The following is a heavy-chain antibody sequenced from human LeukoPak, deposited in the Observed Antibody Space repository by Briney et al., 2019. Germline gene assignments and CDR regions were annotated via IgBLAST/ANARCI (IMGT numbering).Heavy chain of an antibody. J-gene: IGHJ4*02. CDR3: ARVNYYDSLDY. CDR1: GLTFSSYW. D-gene: IGHD3-22*01. CDR2: INSDGSST. V-gene: IGHV3-74*01. Sequence: TGGSLRLSCAASGLTFSSYWMHWVRQAPGKGLVWVSRINSDGSSTSYADSVKGRFTISRDNAKNTLYLQMNSLRAEDTAVYYCARVNYYDSLDYWGQGTLVTVSS.